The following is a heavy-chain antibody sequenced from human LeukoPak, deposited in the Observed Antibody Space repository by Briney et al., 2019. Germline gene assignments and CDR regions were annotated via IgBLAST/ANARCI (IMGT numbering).Heavy chain of an antibody. CDR1: GYTFTNYY. CDR3: ARDLAVAGTAGDAFDI. D-gene: IGHD6-19*01. Sequence: ASVKVSCKASGYTFTNYYMNWVRQAPGQGLAWMGVIIPSGGSTSYAQNFQGRVTMTRDTSTSTVYMELSSLRPEDTAVYYCARDLAVAGTAGDAFDIWGQGTMVTVSS. J-gene: IGHJ3*02. V-gene: IGHV1-46*01. CDR2: IIPSGGST.